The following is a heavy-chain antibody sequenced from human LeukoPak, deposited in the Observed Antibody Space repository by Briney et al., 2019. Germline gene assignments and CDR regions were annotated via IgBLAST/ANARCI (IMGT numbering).Heavy chain of an antibody. D-gene: IGHD3-10*01. CDR1: GYSISSGYY. V-gene: IGHV4-38-2*02. J-gene: IGHJ6*03. CDR3: ARTFGYYYYMDV. Sequence: SETLSLACTVSGYSISSGYYWGWIRQPPGKGLEWIGSIYHSGSTYYNPSLKSRVTISVDTSKNQFSLKLSSVTAADTAVYYCARTFGYYYYMDVWGKGTTVTVSS. CDR2: IYHSGST.